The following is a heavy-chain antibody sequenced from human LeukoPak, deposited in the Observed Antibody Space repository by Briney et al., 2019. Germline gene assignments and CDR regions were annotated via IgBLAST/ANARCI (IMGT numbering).Heavy chain of an antibody. D-gene: IGHD3-10*01. CDR2: IKQDGSEK. J-gene: IGHJ4*02. CDR3: ARRESRTYYYGSGSYSNFDY. Sequence: GGSLRLSCAASGFTFSSYWMSWVRQAPGKGLEWVVNIKQDGSEKYYVDSVKGRFTISRDNAKNSLYLQMNSLRAEDTAVYYCARRESRTYYYGSGSYSNFDYWGQGTLVTVSS. CDR1: GFTFSSYW. V-gene: IGHV3-7*01.